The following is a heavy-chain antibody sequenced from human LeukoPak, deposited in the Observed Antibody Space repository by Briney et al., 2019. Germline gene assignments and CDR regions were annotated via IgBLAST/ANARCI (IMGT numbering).Heavy chain of an antibody. CDR2: IYSGGST. CDR1: GFTVSSKY. V-gene: IGHV3-53*01. J-gene: IGHJ4*02. D-gene: IGHD3-22*01. Sequence: GGSLRLSCAASGFTVSSKYMTGVRQAPGKGLEWVSVIYSGGSTFYADSVGGRFTISRDSSKNTVYLQMSSLRAEDTAVYYCARGRGSYYDTTGGLDYWGQGTLVTVSS. CDR3: ARGRGSYYDTTGGLDY.